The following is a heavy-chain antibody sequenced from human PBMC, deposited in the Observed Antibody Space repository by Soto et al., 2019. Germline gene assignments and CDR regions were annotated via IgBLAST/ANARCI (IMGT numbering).Heavy chain of an antibody. CDR1: GFTFSSSF. CDR2: LSTTGDST. CDR3: AKDELGTTEV. V-gene: IGHV3-23*01. D-gene: IGHD1-1*01. J-gene: IGHJ6*02. Sequence: GGSLRLSCVASGFTFSSSFMTWVRQAPGKGLEWLSALSTTGDSTYYADSVRGRFTITRDNAKNTLYLQMNSLRAEDTAVYYCAKDELGTTEVWGQGTTVTVSS.